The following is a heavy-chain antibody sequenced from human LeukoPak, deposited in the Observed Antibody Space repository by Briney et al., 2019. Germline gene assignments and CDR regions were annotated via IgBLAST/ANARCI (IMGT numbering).Heavy chain of an antibody. CDR2: VRYDGSNK. V-gene: IGHV3-30*02. D-gene: IGHD5-18*01. CDR1: GFTFSSYG. CDR3: AKGRGQSYPHYYFDS. J-gene: IGHJ4*02. Sequence: PGGSLRLSCAASGFTFSSYGMHWVRQAPGKGLEWVAFVRYDGSNKYNADSVKGRFTISRDSSKNTLYLQMNSLRPEDTAVYYCAKGRGQSYPHYYFDSWGQGTLVTVSS.